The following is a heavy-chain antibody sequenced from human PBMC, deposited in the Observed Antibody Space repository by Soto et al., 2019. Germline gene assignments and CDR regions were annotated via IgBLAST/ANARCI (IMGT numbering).Heavy chain of an antibody. D-gene: IGHD6-13*01. V-gene: IGHV1-2*04. CDR2: INPNSGGT. J-gene: IGHJ6*02. Sequence: ASVKVSCKASGYTFTGYYMHWVRQAPGQGLEWMGWINPNSGGTNYAQKFQGWVTMTRDTSISTAYMELSRLRSDDTAVYYCARDFGLRRGPKGAGDSSSDYGMDVWGQGTTVTVSS. CDR1: GYTFTGYY. CDR3: ARDFGLRRGPKGAGDSSSDYGMDV.